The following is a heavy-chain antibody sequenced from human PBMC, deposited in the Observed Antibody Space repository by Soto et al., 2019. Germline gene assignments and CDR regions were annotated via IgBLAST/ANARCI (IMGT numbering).Heavy chain of an antibody. J-gene: IGHJ4*02. D-gene: IGHD1-20*01. CDR3: ARGITLPTPLDY. CDR2: INVGNGNT. CDR1: GYTFTSYA. Sequence: QVQLVQSGAEEKKPGASVKVSCKASGYTFTSYAMHWVRQAPGQRLEWMGWINVGNGNTKYSQKFQGRVTITRDTSASTAYMELSSLRSEDTAVYYCARGITLPTPLDYWGQGTLVTGSS. V-gene: IGHV1-3*05.